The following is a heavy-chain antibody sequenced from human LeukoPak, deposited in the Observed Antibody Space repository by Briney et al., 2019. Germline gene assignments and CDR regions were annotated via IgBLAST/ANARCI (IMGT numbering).Heavy chain of an antibody. CDR3: AKQLGYCSDGSCYFPY. Sequence: GGSLRLSCVASGSTVSNYDMHWVRQAPGKGLEWVSAISNNGGYTYYADSVQGRFTISRDNSKSTLCLQMNSLRAEDTAVYYCAKQLGYCSDGSCYFPYWGQGTLVTVSS. V-gene: IGHV3-23*01. CDR2: ISNNGGYT. J-gene: IGHJ4*02. D-gene: IGHD2-15*01. CDR1: GSTVSNYD.